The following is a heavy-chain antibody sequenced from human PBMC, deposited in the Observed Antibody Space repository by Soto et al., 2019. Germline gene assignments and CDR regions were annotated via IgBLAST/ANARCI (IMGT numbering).Heavy chain of an antibody. CDR2: IYYSGST. Sequence: PSETLSLTCTVSGGSISSYYWSWIRQPPGKGLEWIGDIYYSGSTNYNPSLKSRVTISVDTSKNQFSLKLSSVTAADTAVYYCARQGSSSWYPGFYYMDVWGKGTTVTVSS. J-gene: IGHJ6*03. CDR1: GGSISSYY. V-gene: IGHV4-59*08. CDR3: ARQGSSSWYPGFYYMDV. D-gene: IGHD6-13*01.